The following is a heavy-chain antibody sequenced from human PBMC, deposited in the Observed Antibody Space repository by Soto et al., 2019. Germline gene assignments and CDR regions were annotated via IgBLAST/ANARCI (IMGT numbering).Heavy chain of an antibody. V-gene: IGHV4-31*03. CDR3: ARPGYYDSSGYYFNFDY. Sequence: SETLSLTCTVSGGSISSGGYYWSWIRQHPGKGLEWIGYIYYSGSTYYNPSLKSRVTISVDTSKNQFSLKLSSVTAADTAVYYCARPGYYDSSGYYFNFDYWGQGTLVTVLL. CDR1: GGSISSGGYY. J-gene: IGHJ4*02. D-gene: IGHD3-22*01. CDR2: IYYSGST.